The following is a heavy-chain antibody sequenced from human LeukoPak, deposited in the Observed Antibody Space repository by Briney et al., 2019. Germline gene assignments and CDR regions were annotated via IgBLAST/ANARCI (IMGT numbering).Heavy chain of an antibody. CDR1: RFTVSSNY. J-gene: IGHJ4*02. Sequence: GGSLRLSCAASRFTVSSNYMSWVRQAPGKGLEWVSEIYSDGSTYYAASVKGRFTISRDNSKNTLYLQMNSLRAEDTAVYYCARGLGYCSGGSCYTVYFDYWGQGTPVTVSS. CDR3: ARGLGYCSGGSCYTVYFDY. D-gene: IGHD2-15*01. CDR2: IYSDGST. V-gene: IGHV3-53*05.